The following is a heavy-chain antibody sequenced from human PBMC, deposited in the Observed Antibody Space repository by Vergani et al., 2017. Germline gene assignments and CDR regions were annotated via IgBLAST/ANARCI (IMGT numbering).Heavy chain of an antibody. D-gene: IGHD3-9*01. CDR2: INPSGGHK. CDR1: GYTFSNHY. V-gene: IGHV1-46*03. CDR3: ARGDYGILTGYRY. J-gene: IGHJ4*02. Sequence: QVQVVQSGAAVKKSGASVKVSCKPSGYTFSNHYMHWVRQAPGQGLEWMGIINPSGGHKNYAQKFQGRVTKTRDTSTSPMYMELSSLGSEDSAIYYCARGDYGILTGYRYWGQGTLVTVSA.